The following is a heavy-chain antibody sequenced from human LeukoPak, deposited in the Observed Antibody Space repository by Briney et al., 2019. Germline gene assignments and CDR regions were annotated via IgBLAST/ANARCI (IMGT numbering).Heavy chain of an antibody. J-gene: IGHJ4*02. Sequence: SETLSLTCTVSGGSISSYYWSWIRQPPGKGLEWIGSIYYSGSTYYNPSLKSRVTISVDTSKNQFSLNLSSVTAADTAVYYCASVYGSGSYEFDYWGQGTLVTVSS. D-gene: IGHD3-10*01. CDR3: ASVYGSGSYEFDY. V-gene: IGHV4-59*05. CDR1: GGSISSYY. CDR2: IYYSGST.